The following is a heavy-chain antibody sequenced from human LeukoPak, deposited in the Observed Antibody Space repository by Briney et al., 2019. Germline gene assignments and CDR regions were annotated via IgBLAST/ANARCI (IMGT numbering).Heavy chain of an antibody. CDR1: GGSISNYY. V-gene: IGHV4-59*12. J-gene: IGHJ6*02. CDR2: IYHSGST. D-gene: IGHD3-10*01. CDR3: ARDGRYGRHYYYGMDV. Sequence: SETLSLTCSVSGGSISNYYWNWIRQPAGKGLEWIGEIYHSGSTNYNPSLKSRVTISVDKSKNQFSLKLSSVTAADTAVYYCARDGRYGRHYYYGMDVWGQGTTVTVSS.